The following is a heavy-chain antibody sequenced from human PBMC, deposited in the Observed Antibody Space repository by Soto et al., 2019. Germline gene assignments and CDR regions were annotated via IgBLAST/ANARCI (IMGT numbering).Heavy chain of an antibody. D-gene: IGHD3-16*02. Sequence: QVQLAQSGAEERKPGASVKVSCEATGYTFTAYAMHWVRQAPGQRLEWMGWINPANGNTKYSQKFQGRLTMTSDTSANRVYMELNSLTSGDTAMYYCTRSGISPDGGLIGPFDYRGEGNLVTVSS. J-gene: IGHJ4*02. V-gene: IGHV1-3*05. CDR1: GYTFTAYA. CDR2: INPANGNT. CDR3: TRSGISPDGGLIGPFDY.